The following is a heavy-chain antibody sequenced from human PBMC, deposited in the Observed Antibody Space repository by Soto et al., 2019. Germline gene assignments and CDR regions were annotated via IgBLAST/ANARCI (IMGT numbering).Heavy chain of an antibody. CDR3: AADPENYYYYYGMDV. J-gene: IGHJ6*02. CDR1: GFTYTSSA. CDR2: IVVGSGNT. Sequence: SVKVSCQASGFTYTSSAVQWVRQARGQRLEWIGWIVVGSGNTNYAQKFQERVTITRDMSTSTAYMELSSLRSEDTAVYYCAADPENYYYYYGMDVWGQGTTVTVSS. V-gene: IGHV1-58*01.